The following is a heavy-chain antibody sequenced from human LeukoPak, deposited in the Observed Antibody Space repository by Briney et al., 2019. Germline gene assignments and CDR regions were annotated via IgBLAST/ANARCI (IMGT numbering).Heavy chain of an antibody. V-gene: IGHV3-74*01. J-gene: IGHJ4*02. CDR2: INRDGSST. CDR3: SKDHTGPQDS. D-gene: IGHD4-17*01. CDR1: GFTLSSYW. Sequence: GGSLRLSCAASGFTLSSYWMHWVRQAPGKGLVWDSRINRDGSSTSYADSVKGRFRISRDNAKNTLFLQMSSLRAEDTGVYYCSKDHTGPQDSWGQGTLVTVSS.